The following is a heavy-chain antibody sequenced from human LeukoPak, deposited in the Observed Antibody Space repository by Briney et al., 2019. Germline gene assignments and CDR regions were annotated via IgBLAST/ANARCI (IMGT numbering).Heavy chain of an antibody. CDR2: IYHSGST. CDR1: GGSVSSSSW. CDR3: ARQGGYYGSGSYSQYNWFDP. V-gene: IGHV4-4*02. D-gene: IGHD3-10*01. Sequence: SGTLSLTCAVSGGSVSSSSWWSWVRQPPGKGLEWIGEIYHSGSTNYNSSLKSRVTISVDKSKNQFSLKLSSVTAADTAVYYCARQGGYYGSGSYSQYNWFDPWGQGTLVTVSS. J-gene: IGHJ5*02.